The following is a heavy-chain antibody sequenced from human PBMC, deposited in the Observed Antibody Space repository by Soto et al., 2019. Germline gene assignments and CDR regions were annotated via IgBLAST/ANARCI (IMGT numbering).Heavy chain of an antibody. CDR2: ISYDGSNK. CDR1: GFTFSSYA. CDR3: ARDNGDYRLYYYGMDV. J-gene: IGHJ6*02. Sequence: QVQLVESGGGVVQPGRSLRPSCAASGFTFSSYAMHWVRQAPGKGLEWVAVISYDGSNKYYADSVKGRFTISRDNSKNTLYLQMNSLRAEDTAVYYCARDNGDYRLYYYGMDVWGQGTTVTVSS. V-gene: IGHV3-30-3*01. D-gene: IGHD4-17*01.